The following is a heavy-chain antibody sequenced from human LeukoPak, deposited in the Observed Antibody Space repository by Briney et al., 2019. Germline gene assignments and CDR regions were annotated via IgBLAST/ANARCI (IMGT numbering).Heavy chain of an antibody. CDR2: ISYDGSNK. Sequence: GGSLRLSCAASGFTFSSYAMHWVRQAPGKGLEWVAVISYDGSNKYYADSVKGRFTISRDDSRKTLYLQMNNLRAGDTAVYYCAKDLGDIDISGYYRPGAFDFWGQGTMVTVSS. J-gene: IGHJ3*01. CDR1: GFTFSSYA. CDR3: AKDLGDIDISGYYRPGAFDF. V-gene: IGHV3-30-3*01. D-gene: IGHD3-22*01.